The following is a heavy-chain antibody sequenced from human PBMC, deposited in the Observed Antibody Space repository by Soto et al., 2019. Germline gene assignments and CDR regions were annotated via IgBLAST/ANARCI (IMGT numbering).Heavy chain of an antibody. CDR2: IYYSGST. CDR3: ARGIAIDLNDV. D-gene: IGHD2-21*01. V-gene: IGHV4-61*01. Sequence: PSETLSLTCTVSGGSVSSGSYYWSWIRQPPGKGLEWIGYIYYSGSTNYNPSLKSRVTISVDTSKNQFSLKLSSVTAADTAVYYCARGIAIDLNDVWGRGSTDIGSS. CDR1: GGSVSSGSYY. J-gene: IGHJ6*02.